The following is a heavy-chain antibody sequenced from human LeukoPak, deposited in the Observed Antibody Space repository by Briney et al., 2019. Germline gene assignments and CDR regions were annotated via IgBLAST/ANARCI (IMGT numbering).Heavy chain of an antibody. D-gene: IGHD3-22*01. CDR3: STTYYYDSSEGY. Sequence: GGSLRLSCAASGLTFTDAWMNWVRQAPGKGLEWVGRIKSKTDGGTTDYAAPVKGRFTISRDDSKNTLYLQMNSLKTEDTAVYYCSTTYYYDSSEGYWGQGTLVTVSS. CDR1: GLTFTDAW. V-gene: IGHV3-15*07. J-gene: IGHJ4*02. CDR2: IKSKTDGGTT.